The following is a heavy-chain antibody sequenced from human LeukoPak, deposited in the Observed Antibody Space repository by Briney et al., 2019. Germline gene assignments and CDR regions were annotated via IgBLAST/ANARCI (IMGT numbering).Heavy chain of an antibody. CDR2: IKQDGSEK. CDR3: ARDFPCSSTSCYANDY. D-gene: IGHD2-2*01. CDR1: GFTFSSYW. V-gene: IGHV3-7*04. J-gene: IGHJ4*02. Sequence: GGSLRLSCAASGFTFSSYWMSWVRPAPGKGLEWVANIKQDGSEKYYVDSVKGRFTISRDNAKNSLYLQMNSLRAEDTAVYYCARDFPCSSTSCYANDYWGQGTLVTVSS.